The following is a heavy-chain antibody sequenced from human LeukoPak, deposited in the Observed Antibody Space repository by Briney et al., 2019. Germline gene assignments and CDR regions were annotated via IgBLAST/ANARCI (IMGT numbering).Heavy chain of an antibody. V-gene: IGHV1-8*01. CDR3: ARVFPGYSSGWSDAFDI. D-gene: IGHD6-19*01. Sequence: ASVKVSCKASGYTFTSYDINWVRQATGQGLEWMGWMNPNSGNTGYAQRFQGRVTMTTDTSTSTAYMELRSLRSDDTAVYYCARVFPGYSSGWSDAFDIWGQGTMVTVSS. J-gene: IGHJ3*02. CDR2: MNPNSGNT. CDR1: GYTFTSYD.